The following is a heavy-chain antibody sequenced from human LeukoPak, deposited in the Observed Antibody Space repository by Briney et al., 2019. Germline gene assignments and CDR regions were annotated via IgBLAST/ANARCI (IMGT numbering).Heavy chain of an antibody. D-gene: IGHD3-10*01. J-gene: IGHJ4*02. CDR3: ARGFGELYYFDY. V-gene: IGHV4-4*02. CDR1: GDSISSGDW. Sequence: PSETLSLTCAVSGDSISSGDWWSWWVRQPPGKGLEWIGEIHHGGSTNYHPSLKSRVTMSVDKPKNQFSLQLNSVTAADTAVYYCARGFGELYYFDYWGQGTLVTVSS. CDR2: IHHGGST.